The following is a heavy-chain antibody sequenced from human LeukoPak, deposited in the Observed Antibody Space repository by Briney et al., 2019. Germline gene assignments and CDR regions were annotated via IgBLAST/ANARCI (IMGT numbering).Heavy chain of an antibody. V-gene: IGHV3-23*01. J-gene: IGHJ4*02. CDR1: GFTFSSYA. Sequence: QAGGSLRLSCAASGFTFSSYAMTCVRQAPGKGLEWVSGISGSGGTTYYADSVNGRFTISRENPNNPLYVQMNRLRAEDTAVYYCAKVRVEWVPYSFDYWGQGTLVTVSS. CDR3: AKVRVEWVPYSFDY. D-gene: IGHD3-10*01. CDR2: ISGSGGTT.